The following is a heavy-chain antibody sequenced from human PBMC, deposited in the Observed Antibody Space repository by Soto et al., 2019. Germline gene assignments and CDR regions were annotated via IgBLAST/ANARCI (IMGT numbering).Heavy chain of an antibody. J-gene: IGHJ3*02. CDR1: GFTFSSYG. CDR2: ISYDGSNK. Sequence: QVQLVESGGGVVQPGRSLRLSCAASGFTFSSYGMHWVRQAPGKGLEWVSVISYDGSNKYYADSVKGRFTIFRDNSKNTVYLQMYSRRAEDTAVYYCANFIAVDAEGEFDAFAIWGQGTMVTVS. CDR3: ANFIAVDAEGEFDAFAI. D-gene: IGHD6-19*01. V-gene: IGHV3-30*18.